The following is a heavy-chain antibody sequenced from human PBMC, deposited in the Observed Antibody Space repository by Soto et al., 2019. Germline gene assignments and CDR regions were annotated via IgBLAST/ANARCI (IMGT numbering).Heavy chain of an antibody. J-gene: IGHJ5*02. CDR1: GYTFTSYD. D-gene: IGHD6-6*01. Sequence: ASVKVSCKASGYTFTSYDINWVRQATGQGLEWMGWMNPNSGNTGYAQKFQGRVTMTRNTPISTAYMELSSLRSEDTAVYYCARDSSIATPNNWFDPWGQGTLVTVSS. CDR2: MNPNSGNT. V-gene: IGHV1-8*01. CDR3: ARDSSIATPNNWFDP.